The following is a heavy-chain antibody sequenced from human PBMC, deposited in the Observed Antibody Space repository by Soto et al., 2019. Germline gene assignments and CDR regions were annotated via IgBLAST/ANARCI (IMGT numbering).Heavy chain of an antibody. CDR1: GWSFSGYY. Sequence: XETLSLTCAVYGWSFSGYYWSWIRQPPGKGLEWIGEINHSGSTNYNPSLKSRVTISVDTSKNQFSLKLSSVTAADTAVYYCARLGRVTIFGVVIPDAFDIWGQGPMVTVS. CDR2: INHSGST. CDR3: ARLGRVTIFGVVIPDAFDI. J-gene: IGHJ3*02. V-gene: IGHV4-34*01. D-gene: IGHD3-3*01.